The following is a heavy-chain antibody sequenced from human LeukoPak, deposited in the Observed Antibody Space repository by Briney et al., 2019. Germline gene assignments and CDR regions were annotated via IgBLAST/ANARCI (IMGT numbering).Heavy chain of an antibody. J-gene: IGHJ4*02. CDR2: IKGDGSAK. Sequence: AGGSLRLSCAASGFAFSDSWMTWIRQAPGKGLEWVAFIKGDGSAKKYVDSVKGRFTISRDNAKNSLYLQMNSLRAEDTAIYYCTRVGYIDEGIDYWGQGTLVTVSS. D-gene: IGHD5-24*01. CDR1: GFAFSDSW. CDR3: TRVGYIDEGIDY. V-gene: IGHV3-7*04.